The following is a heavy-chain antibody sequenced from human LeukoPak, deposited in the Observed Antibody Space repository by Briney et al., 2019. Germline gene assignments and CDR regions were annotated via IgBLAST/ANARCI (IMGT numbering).Heavy chain of an antibody. CDR2: IFYSGSA. CDR3: ARDLGDGVDV. J-gene: IGHJ6*02. Sequence: SETLSLTCTVSGGFISDFYWGWIRQSPGRGLEWIGYIFYSGSATYNPSLQSRVTISVDTSKNQFSLKLSSVTAADTAVYYCARDLGDGVDVWGQGTTVTVSS. V-gene: IGHV4-59*01. CDR1: GGFISDFY. D-gene: IGHD2-15*01.